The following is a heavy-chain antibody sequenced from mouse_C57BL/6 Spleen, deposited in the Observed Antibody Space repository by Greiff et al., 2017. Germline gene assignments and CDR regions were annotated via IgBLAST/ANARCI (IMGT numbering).Heavy chain of an antibody. J-gene: IGHJ4*01. CDR3: SRGYAMDY. V-gene: IGHV1-82*01. CDR1: GYAFSGSW. Sequence: MQLQQSGPELVNPGASEMICCKSSGYAFSGSWMNLVKPRPGKGLWWIGRIYPGDGDTTYNGEFKGKASLTADKSSSTAYMHLSSRTSEDSAVYYCSRGYAMDYWGQGTSVTVSS. CDR2: IYPGDGDT.